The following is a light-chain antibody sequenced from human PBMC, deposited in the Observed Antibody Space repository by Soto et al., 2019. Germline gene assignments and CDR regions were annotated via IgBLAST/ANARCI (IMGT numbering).Light chain of an antibody. J-gene: IGLJ2*01. CDR2: GVS. CDR1: SNDVGAFNY. CDR3: SSYTTSSTLV. Sequence: QSVLTQPASVSGSPGQSITISCTGSSNDVGAFNYVSWYRHSPGEAPKVLIRGVSIRPSGVSIRFSASKSANTASLTISGLQAEDEADYYCSSYTTSSTLVFGGGTQLTVL. V-gene: IGLV2-14*03.